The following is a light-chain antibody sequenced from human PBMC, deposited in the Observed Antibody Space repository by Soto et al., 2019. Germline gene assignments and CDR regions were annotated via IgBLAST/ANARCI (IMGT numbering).Light chain of an antibody. CDR1: QSISSW. CDR2: DAS. V-gene: IGKV1-5*01. Sequence: DIQMTQSPSTLSASVGDRVTITCRASQSISSWLAWYQQKPGKAPKLLIYDASSLESGVPSRFSGSGSGTEFTLTIGGLQPDDFATYYCQQYSTYPWTFGQGTKVDIK. CDR3: QQYSTYPWT. J-gene: IGKJ1*01.